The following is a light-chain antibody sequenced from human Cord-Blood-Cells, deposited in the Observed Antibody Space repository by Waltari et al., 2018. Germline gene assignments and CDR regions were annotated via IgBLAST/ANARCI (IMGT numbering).Light chain of an antibody. V-gene: IGKV1-9*01. CDR3: QQLNSYPT. J-gene: IGKJ4*02. CDR2: AAS. Sequence: DIQLTQSPSFLSASVGDRVTITCRASQGISSYLAWYQQKPGKAPKLLIYAASTLQSGVPSRFSGRGSGTEFTLTISSLQPEDFATYYCQQLNSYPTFGGGTKVEIK. CDR1: QGISSY.